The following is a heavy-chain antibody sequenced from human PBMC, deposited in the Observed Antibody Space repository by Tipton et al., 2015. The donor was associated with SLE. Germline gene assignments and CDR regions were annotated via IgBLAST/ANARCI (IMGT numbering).Heavy chain of an antibody. V-gene: IGHV4-34*01. D-gene: IGHD5/OR15-5a*01. CDR2: INHSGST. CDR3: ARGSLGYFDY. Sequence: TLSLTCAVYGGSFSGYYWSWIRQPPGKGLEWIGEINHSGSTNYNPSLKSRVTISVDTSKNQFSLKLSSVTAADTSVYYCARGSLGYFDYWGQVTLVTVSS. J-gene: IGHJ4*02. CDR1: GGSFSGYY.